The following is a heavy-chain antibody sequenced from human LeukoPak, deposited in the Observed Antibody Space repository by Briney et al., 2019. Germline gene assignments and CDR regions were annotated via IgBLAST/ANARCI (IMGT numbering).Heavy chain of an antibody. J-gene: IGHJ6*02. CDR3: ARRVAVAGRDSYGMDV. CDR2: IYYSGST. D-gene: IGHD6-19*01. V-gene: IGHV4-59*08. CDR1: GLSISSHY. Sequence: SETLSPTCTVAGLSISSHYWSWIRQPPGKGLEWIAYIYYSGSTNYNPSLKSRVTISVDTSKKQFSLKLSSVTAADTAVYYCARRVAVAGRDSYGMDVWGQGTTVTVSS.